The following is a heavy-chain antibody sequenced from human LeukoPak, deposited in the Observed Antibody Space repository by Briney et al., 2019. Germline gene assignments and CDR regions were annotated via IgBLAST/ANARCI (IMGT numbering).Heavy chain of an antibody. CDR2: IYYSGST. Sequence: PSETLSLTCTVSGGSIRSYYWSWIRQPPGKGLGWIGYIYYSGSTNYNPSLKSRVTISVDTSKNQFSLKLSSVTAADTAVYYCARDGDYYDSSGYYDYWGQGTLVTVSS. CDR1: GGSIRSYY. CDR3: ARDGDYYDSSGYYDY. J-gene: IGHJ4*02. V-gene: IGHV4-59*01. D-gene: IGHD3-22*01.